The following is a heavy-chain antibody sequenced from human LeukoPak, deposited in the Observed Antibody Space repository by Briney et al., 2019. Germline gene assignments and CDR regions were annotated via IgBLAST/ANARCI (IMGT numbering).Heavy chain of an antibody. V-gene: IGHV3-48*03. Sequence: GGSLRLSCAASGFTFNNYEMNWVRQAPGKGLEWVSYISPSGSTLYYADSVKGRFTISRDNAKNSLYLQMNSLRAEDTAVYYCALEPGNYEGLGFFDYWGQGTLVTVSS. D-gene: IGHD4-11*01. CDR1: GFTFNNYE. CDR2: ISPSGSTL. CDR3: ALEPGNYEGLGFFDY. J-gene: IGHJ4*02.